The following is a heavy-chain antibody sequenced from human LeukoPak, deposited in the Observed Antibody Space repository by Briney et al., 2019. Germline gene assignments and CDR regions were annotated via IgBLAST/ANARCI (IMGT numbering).Heavy chain of an antibody. CDR3: ARHSRGYYYDSSGRYFDY. D-gene: IGHD3-22*01. Sequence: SETLSLTCTVSGGSISSSSYYWGWIRQPPGKGLEWIGSIYYSGSTYYNPSLKSRVTISVDTSKNQFSLKLSSVTAADTAVYYCARHSRGYYYDSSGRYFDYWGQGTLVTVSS. J-gene: IGHJ4*02. V-gene: IGHV4-39*01. CDR2: IYYSGST. CDR1: GGSISSSSYY.